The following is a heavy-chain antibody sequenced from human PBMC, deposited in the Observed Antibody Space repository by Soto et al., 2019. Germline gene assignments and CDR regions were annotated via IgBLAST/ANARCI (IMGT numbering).Heavy chain of an antibody. Sequence: GGSLRLSCAASGFTFNNAWMNWVRQAPGKGLEWVGRIKSKADGGTRDYAEPVKGRFTISRDDSKNTLYLQMNSLKPEDTAVYYCKLDIDYWGLGTLVTVSS. D-gene: IGHD1-1*01. CDR1: GFTFNNAW. CDR3: KLDIDY. V-gene: IGHV3-15*07. CDR2: IKSKADGGTR. J-gene: IGHJ4*02.